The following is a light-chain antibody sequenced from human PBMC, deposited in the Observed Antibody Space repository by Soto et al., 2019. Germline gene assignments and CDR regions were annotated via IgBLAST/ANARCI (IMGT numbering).Light chain of an antibody. J-gene: IGKJ3*01. CDR3: QQVDSYPRT. V-gene: IGKV1-9*01. Sequence: IQLTQSPSSLSASVGDTVTITCRASQAIGSYFAWYQQRPGTAPKLLIYSASTLHSGVPSRFSGSGSGTDFTLPSSSLQPEDFATYYCQQVDSYPRTFGPGTTVEI. CDR2: SAS. CDR1: QAIGSY.